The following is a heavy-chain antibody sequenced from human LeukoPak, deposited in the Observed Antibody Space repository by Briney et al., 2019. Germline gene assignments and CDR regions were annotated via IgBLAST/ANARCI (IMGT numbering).Heavy chain of an antibody. J-gene: IGHJ5*02. CDR2: MNPNSGNT. D-gene: IGHD3-10*01. CDR1: GYTFTSYD. V-gene: IGHV1-8*01. Sequence: ASVKVSCKASGYTFTSYDINWVRQATGQGLEWMGWMNPNSGNTGYAQKFQGRVTMTRNTSISTAYMELSSLRSEDTAVYYCARGRPKTLLWFREFHWKTNWFDPWGQGTLVTVSS. CDR3: ARGRPKTLLWFREFHWKTNWFDP.